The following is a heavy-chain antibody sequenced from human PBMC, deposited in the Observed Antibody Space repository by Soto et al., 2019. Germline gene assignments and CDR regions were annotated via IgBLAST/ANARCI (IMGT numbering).Heavy chain of an antibody. V-gene: IGHV1-2*04. D-gene: IGHD6-19*01. CDR1: GYTFTGYY. Sequence: ASVKVSCKASGYTFTGYYMHWVRQAPGQGLEWMGWINPNSGGTNYAQKFQGWVTMTRDTSISTAYMELSRLRSDDTAVYYCAREEVIAVAGTVYYYGMDVWGQGTTVTVSS. CDR2: INPNSGGT. CDR3: AREEVIAVAGTVYYYGMDV. J-gene: IGHJ6*02.